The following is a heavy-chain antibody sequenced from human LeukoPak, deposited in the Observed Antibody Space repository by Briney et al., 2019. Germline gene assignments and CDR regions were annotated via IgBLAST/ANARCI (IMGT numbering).Heavy chain of an antibody. CDR2: INPNSGDT. D-gene: IGHD3-16*01. V-gene: IGHV1-2*06. J-gene: IGHJ4*02. CDR1: GYTFIAYY. CDR3: ARVGGSGAYYAFDY. Sequence: ASVKVSCKASGYTFIAYYIHWVRQAPGQGLEWMGRINPNSGDTDYAQKFQGRIIMSRDTSISTLYMDLGRLRSDDTAVYYCARVGGSGAYYAFDYWGQGSLVTVSS.